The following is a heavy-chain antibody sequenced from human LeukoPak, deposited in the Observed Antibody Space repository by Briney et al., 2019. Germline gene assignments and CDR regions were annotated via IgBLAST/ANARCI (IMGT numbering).Heavy chain of an antibody. CDR1: GGSISSSSHY. Sequence: SETLSLTCTVSGGSISSSSHYWSWIRQPAGKGLEWIGRIYTSGSTNYNPSLKSRVTISVDTSKNQFSLKLSSVTAADTAVYYCARDRYGDYVFDYWGQGTLVTVSS. D-gene: IGHD4-17*01. V-gene: IGHV4-61*02. CDR2: IYTSGST. CDR3: ARDRYGDYVFDY. J-gene: IGHJ4*02.